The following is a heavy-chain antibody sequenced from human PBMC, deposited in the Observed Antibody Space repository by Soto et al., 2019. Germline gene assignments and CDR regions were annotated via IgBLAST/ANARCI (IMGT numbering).Heavy chain of an antibody. J-gene: IGHJ5*02. V-gene: IGHV3-48*02. CDR2: ISSSSSTI. CDR3: AREGGSLNWFDP. D-gene: IGHD1-26*01. Sequence: EVQLVESGGGLVQPGGSLRLSCAASGFTCSSYSINWVCPSQGKGLEWVSYISSSSSTIYYADSVKGRFTISRDNAKNSLYLQMNSLRDEDTAVYYCAREGGSLNWFDPWGQGTLVTVSS. CDR1: GFTCSSYS.